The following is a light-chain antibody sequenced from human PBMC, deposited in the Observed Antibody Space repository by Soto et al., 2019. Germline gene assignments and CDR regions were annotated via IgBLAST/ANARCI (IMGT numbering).Light chain of an antibody. V-gene: IGLV8-61*01. CDR3: VLYMDSGSPVV. Sequence: QTVVTQEPSLSVSPGGTVTLTCGLSSGSVSINHYPCWYHQTPGQAPRTLIYNTKTRSSGVPNRFSGSILGSKAALTITGAQADDDSDYYCVLYMDSGSPVVFGGGTQLTVL. CDR1: SGSVSINHY. J-gene: IGLJ2*01. CDR2: NTK.